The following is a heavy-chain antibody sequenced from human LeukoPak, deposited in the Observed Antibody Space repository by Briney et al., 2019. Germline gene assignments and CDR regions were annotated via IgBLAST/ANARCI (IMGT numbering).Heavy chain of an antibody. V-gene: IGHV3-30*03. CDR2: ISYDGSNK. J-gene: IGHJ3*02. D-gene: IGHD3-22*01. CDR1: GFTFSSYG. Sequence: GGSLRLSCAASGFTFSSYGMHWVRQAPGKGLEWVAVISYDGSNKYYADSVKGRFTISRDNSKNTLYLQMNSLRAEDTAVYYCAAYYYDSSGPRAFDIWGQGTMVTVSS. CDR3: AAYYYDSSGPRAFDI.